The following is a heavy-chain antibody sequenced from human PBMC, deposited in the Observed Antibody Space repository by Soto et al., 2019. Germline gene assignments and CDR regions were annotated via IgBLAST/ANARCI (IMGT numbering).Heavy chain of an antibody. CDR1: GGTFSSYT. CDR3: ARLVDTADFDY. J-gene: IGHJ4*02. V-gene: IGHV1-69*02. D-gene: IGHD5-18*01. CDR2: IIPILGIA. Sequence: QVQLVQSGAEVKKPGSSVKVSCKASGGTFSSYTISWVRQAPGQGLEWMGRIIPILGIANYAQKFQGRVTITADKSTSTAYVELSSLRSEDTAVYYCARLVDTADFDYWGQGTLVTVSS.